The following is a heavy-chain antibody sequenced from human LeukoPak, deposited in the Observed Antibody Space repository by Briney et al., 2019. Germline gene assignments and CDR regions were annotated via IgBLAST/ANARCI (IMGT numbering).Heavy chain of an antibody. J-gene: IGHJ4*02. Sequence: GGSLRLSCAPSGFTLSSYAMSWVRQAPGKGLEWVSAIRGIVGRTYYADSVTGRFTISRDNSKHTLYRQMNSLRAEYTAVYYCAKDVQYQLPLGDYWGEGALVTVSS. CDR1: GFTLSSYA. CDR2: IRGIVGRT. CDR3: AKDVQYQLPLGDY. V-gene: IGHV3-23*01. D-gene: IGHD2-2*01.